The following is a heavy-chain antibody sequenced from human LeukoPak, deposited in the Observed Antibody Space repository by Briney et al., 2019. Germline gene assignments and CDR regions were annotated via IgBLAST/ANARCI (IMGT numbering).Heavy chain of an antibody. Sequence: GGSLRLSCAASGFTFSSYAMSWVRKAPGKGLEWVSGISGSGGNTYYADSVKGRFTISRDNSKNTLYLQMNSLRAEDTAVYYRAKDRSFVIPVAFDYWGQGTLVTASS. CDR2: ISGSGGNT. V-gene: IGHV3-23*01. CDR3: AKDRSFVIPVAFDY. D-gene: IGHD2-2*01. J-gene: IGHJ4*02. CDR1: GFTFSSYA.